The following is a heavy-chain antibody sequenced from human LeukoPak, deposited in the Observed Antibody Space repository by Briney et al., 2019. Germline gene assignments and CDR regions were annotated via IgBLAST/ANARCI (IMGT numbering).Heavy chain of an antibody. D-gene: IGHD3-3*01. Sequence: GGSLRFSCAASGFTFSIYAMNWVRQAPGKGLEWVSDISGSGGSTYYADSVKGRFTISRDNSKNTLYLQMNSLRAEDTAVYYCARNQITIFGVLVAGFDYWGQGTLVTVSS. CDR2: ISGSGGST. V-gene: IGHV3-23*01. J-gene: IGHJ4*02. CDR1: GFTFSIYA. CDR3: ARNQITIFGVLVAGFDY.